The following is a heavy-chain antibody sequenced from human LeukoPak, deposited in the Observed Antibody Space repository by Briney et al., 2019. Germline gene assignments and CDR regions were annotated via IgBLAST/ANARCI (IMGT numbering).Heavy chain of an antibody. V-gene: IGHV4-39*01. Sequence: PSETLSLTCSVSGGSISRYYWNWIRQPPGKGLELIGNIYYSGSTYYNPSLKSRVTISVDTSKNQFSLKLSSVTAADTAVYYCARRFISVVVAPDWFDPWGQGTLVTVSS. CDR2: IYYSGST. CDR3: ARRFISVVVAPDWFDP. J-gene: IGHJ5*02. CDR1: GGSISRYY. D-gene: IGHD2-15*01.